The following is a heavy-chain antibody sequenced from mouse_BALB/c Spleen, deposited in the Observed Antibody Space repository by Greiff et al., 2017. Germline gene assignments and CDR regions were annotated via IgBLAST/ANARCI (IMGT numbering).Heavy chain of an antibody. CDR3: TRSGGNYQGYFDY. J-gene: IGHJ2*01. D-gene: IGHD2-1*01. V-gene: IGHV1-69*02. Sequence: QVQLKQPGAELVRPGASVKLSCKASGYTFTSYWINWVKQRPGQGLEWIGNIYPSDSYTNYNQKFKDKATLTVDKSSSTAYMQLSSPTSEDSAVYYCTRSGGNYQGYFDYWGQGTTLTVSS. CDR1: GYTFTSYW. CDR2: IYPSDSYT.